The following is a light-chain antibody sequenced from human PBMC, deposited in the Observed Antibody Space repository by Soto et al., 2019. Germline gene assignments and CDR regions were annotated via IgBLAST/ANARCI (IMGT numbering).Light chain of an antibody. Sequence: QSVLTQPPSVSGAPVQRVTISCPGSSSNIGAGYDVHWYQQLPGTAPKLHIYGNSNRPSGVPDRFSGSKSGTSASLAITGLQAEDEADYYCQSYDSSLSGYVFGTGTKLTVL. V-gene: IGLV1-40*01. J-gene: IGLJ1*01. CDR1: SSNIGAGYD. CDR3: QSYDSSLSGYV. CDR2: GNS.